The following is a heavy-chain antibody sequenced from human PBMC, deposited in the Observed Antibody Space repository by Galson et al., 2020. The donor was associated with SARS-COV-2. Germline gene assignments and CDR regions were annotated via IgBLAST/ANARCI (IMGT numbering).Heavy chain of an antibody. CDR3: ARWRGLLGFSASRAIDY. CDR1: GFNFNNYG. Sequence: GGSLRLSCAASGFNFNNYGMHWVRQAPGKGLEWLAVLSYEGSDKKYADSLRGRFSISRDTSKNTVYLEMNDLRPEDTAMYYCARWRGLLGFSASRAIDYCGQGTLVSVSS. J-gene: IGHJ4*02. V-gene: IGHV3-30*03. CDR2: LSYEGSDK. D-gene: IGHD3-10*01.